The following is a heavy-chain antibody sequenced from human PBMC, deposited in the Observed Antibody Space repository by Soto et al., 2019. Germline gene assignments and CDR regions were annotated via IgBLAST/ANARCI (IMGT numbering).Heavy chain of an antibody. D-gene: IGHD3-16*01. V-gene: IGHV1-2*02. CDR1: GYTFNSYY. CDR2: INPNIDVT. Sequence: QVQLVQSGAEVKKPGASVKVSCKASGYTFNSYYIHWVRQAPGQGLEWMGWINPNIDVTSYAQSFQDRVTMTSDMPITTAYMELTRLRSDDTAVYYCVRVGFNSHYDFDYWGQGTLITVSS. CDR3: VRVGFNSHYDFDY. J-gene: IGHJ4*02.